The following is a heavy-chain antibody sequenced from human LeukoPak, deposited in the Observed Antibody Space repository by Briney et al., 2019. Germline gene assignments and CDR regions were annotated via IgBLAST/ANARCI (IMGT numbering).Heavy chain of an antibody. CDR3: ARDRKGHLEWLFNDAFDI. J-gene: IGHJ3*02. D-gene: IGHD3-3*01. Sequence: SVKVSCKASGGTISSYAISWVRQAPGQGLEWMGGIIPIFGTANYAQKFQGRVTITADESTSTAYMELSSLRSEDTAVYYCARDRKGHLEWLFNDAFDIWGQGTMVTVSS. CDR1: GGTISSYA. V-gene: IGHV1-69*13. CDR2: IIPIFGTA.